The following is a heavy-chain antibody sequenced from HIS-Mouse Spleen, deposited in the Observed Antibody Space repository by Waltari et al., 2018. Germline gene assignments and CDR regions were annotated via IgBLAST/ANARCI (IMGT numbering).Heavy chain of an antibody. CDR2: ISYDGSNK. Sequence: QVQLVESGGGVVQPGRSLRLSCAASGFTFSSYGMHWVRQAPGKGLEWVAVISYDGSNKYYVDSVKGRFTISRDNSKNPLYLQMNSLRAEDTAVYYCAKDKHHAFDYWGQGTLVTVSS. J-gene: IGHJ4*02. CDR1: GFTFSSYG. V-gene: IGHV3-30*18. CDR3: AKDKHHAFDY.